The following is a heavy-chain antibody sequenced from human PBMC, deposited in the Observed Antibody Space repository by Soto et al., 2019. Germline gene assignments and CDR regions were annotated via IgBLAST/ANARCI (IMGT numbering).Heavy chain of an antibody. CDR2: IIPIFGTA. CDR1: GGTFSSYA. CDR3: ARADTAMVTWHFDY. D-gene: IGHD5-18*01. V-gene: IGHV1-69*01. Sequence: QVQLVQSGAEVKKPGSSVKVSCKASGGTFSSYAISWVRQAPGQGLEWMGGIIPIFGTANYVQKFQGRVTITADESTSTAYMELSSLRSEDTVVYYWARADTAMVTWHFDYWGQGTLVTVSS. J-gene: IGHJ4*02.